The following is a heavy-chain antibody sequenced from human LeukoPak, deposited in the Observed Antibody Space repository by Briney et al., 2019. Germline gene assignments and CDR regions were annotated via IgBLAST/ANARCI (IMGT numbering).Heavy chain of an antibody. CDR3: ARTSRDGYNNPYFDY. J-gene: IGHJ4*02. D-gene: IGHD5-24*01. CDR1: GGSISSHY. V-gene: IGHV4-59*11. Sequence: SETLSLTCTVSGGSISSHYWSWIRQPPGKGLEWIGYIYYSGSTNYNPSLKSRVTISVDTSTNQFSLKLSSVTAADTAVYYCARTSRDGYNNPYFDYWGQGTLVTVSS. CDR2: IYYSGST.